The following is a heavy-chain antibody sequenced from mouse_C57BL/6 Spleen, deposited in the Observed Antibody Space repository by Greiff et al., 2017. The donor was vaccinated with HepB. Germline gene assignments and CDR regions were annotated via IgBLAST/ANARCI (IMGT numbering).Heavy chain of an antibody. Sequence: DVQLQESGGGLVQPGGSMKLSCVASGFTFSNYWMNWVRQSPEKGLEWVAQIRLKSDNYATHYAESVKGRFTISRDDSKSSVYLQMNNLRAEDTGIYYCTGNGQLRPYYFDYWGQGTTLTVSS. CDR2: IRLKSDNYAT. V-gene: IGHV6-3*01. D-gene: IGHD3-2*02. CDR3: TGNGQLRPYYFDY. J-gene: IGHJ2*01. CDR1: GFTFSNYW.